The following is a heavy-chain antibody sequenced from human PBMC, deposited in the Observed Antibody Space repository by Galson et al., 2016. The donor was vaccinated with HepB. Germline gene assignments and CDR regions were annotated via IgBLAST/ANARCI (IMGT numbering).Heavy chain of an antibody. CDR3: ARDGLVPSVYYYGMDV. D-gene: IGHD3/OR15-3a*01. V-gene: IGHV3-74*01. CDR2: IDRDGSTT. CDR1: GFTFSSYW. J-gene: IGHJ6*02. Sequence: SLRLSCAASGFTFSSYWMHWVRQAPGKGLLWVSRIDRDGSTTKYADSVKGRFTISRDNAKNTLYLQMDSLRPEDTAVYYCARDGLVPSVYYYGMDVWGQGTTVTVSS.